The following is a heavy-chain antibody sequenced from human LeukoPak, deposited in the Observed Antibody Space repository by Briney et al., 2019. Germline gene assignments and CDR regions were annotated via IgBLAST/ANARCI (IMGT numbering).Heavy chain of an antibody. D-gene: IGHD6-13*01. V-gene: IGHV4-39*07. Sequence: SETLSLTCTVSGGSISSSSYYWGWIRQPPGKGLEWIGSIYYSGSTYYNPSLKSRVTISVDTSKNQFSLKLSSVTAAETAVYYCARVGSFHSSWYYYYYYMDVWGKGTTVTVSS. CDR2: IYYSGST. CDR3: ARVGSFHSSWYYYYYYMDV. CDR1: GGSISSSSYY. J-gene: IGHJ6*03.